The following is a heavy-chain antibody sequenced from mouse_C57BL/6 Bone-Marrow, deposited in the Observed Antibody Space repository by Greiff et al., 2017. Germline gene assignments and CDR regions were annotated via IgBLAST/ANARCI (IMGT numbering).Heavy chain of an antibody. CDR1: GFNIKDDY. D-gene: IGHD2-3*01. Sequence: EVQLQQSGAELVRPVASVKLSCTASGFNIKDDYIHWVKQRPEQGLEWIGWIDPEIGDTEYASKFQGKATITSDTSSNTAYLQLSSLTSEDTAVYYCSSFDGNYFDFWGQGTPLTVAS. J-gene: IGHJ2*01. CDR2: IDPEIGDT. V-gene: IGHV14-4*01. CDR3: SSFDGNYFDF.